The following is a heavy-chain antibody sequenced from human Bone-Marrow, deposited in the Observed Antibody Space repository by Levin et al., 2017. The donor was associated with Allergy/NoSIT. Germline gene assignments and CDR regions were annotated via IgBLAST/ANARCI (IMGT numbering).Heavy chain of an antibody. Sequence: GGSLRLSCKGSGYSFTDYWIGWVRQMPGKGLEWMGIMFPGDSDTRYSPSFQGQVTISADKSISTAYLQWNSLKASDTAIYYCARGGATIFGYFDSWGQGTLVTVSS. CDR3: ARGGATIFGYFDS. D-gene: IGHD3-3*01. V-gene: IGHV5-51*01. CDR2: MFPGDSDT. J-gene: IGHJ4*02. CDR1: GYSFTDYW.